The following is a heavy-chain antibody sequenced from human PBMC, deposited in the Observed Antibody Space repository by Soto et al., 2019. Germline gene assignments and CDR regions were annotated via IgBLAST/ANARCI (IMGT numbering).Heavy chain of an antibody. J-gene: IGHJ4*02. CDR2: ISSSGGST. CDR3: AKGLLSEYYMVVTDIIGFDY. CDR1: GFTFSSYA. V-gene: IGHV3-23*01. D-gene: IGHD2-21*02. Sequence: GGSLRLSCAASGFTFSSYAMSWVRQAPGKGLEWVSAISSSGGSTYYADSVKGRFTISRDNSKNTLYLQMNCLLAEDTAVYYCAKGLLSEYYMVVTDIIGFDYWGQGTLVTVSS.